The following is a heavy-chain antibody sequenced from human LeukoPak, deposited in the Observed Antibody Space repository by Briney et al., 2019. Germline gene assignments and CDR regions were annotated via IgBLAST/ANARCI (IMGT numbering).Heavy chain of an antibody. V-gene: IGHV4-39*01. CDR1: GGSVSNSNYY. J-gene: IGHJ4*02. CDR3: ARQRGYCSGGSCYGMFDY. D-gene: IGHD2-15*01. Sequence: SETLSLTCTVSGGSVSNSNYYRGWVRQPPGKGLEWIGSIYYSGSTYYNPSLKSRVTISVDTSKNQFSLKLSSVTAADTAVYYCARQRGYCSGGSCYGMFDYWGQGTLVTVSS. CDR2: IYYSGST.